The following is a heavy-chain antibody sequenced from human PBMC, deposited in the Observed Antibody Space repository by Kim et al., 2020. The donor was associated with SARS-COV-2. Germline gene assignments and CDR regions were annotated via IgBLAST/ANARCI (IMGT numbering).Heavy chain of an antibody. J-gene: IGHJ6*02. CDR1: GYTLTELS. Sequence: ASVTVSCKVSGYTLTELSMHWVRQAPGKGLEWMGGFDPEDGETIYAQKFQGRVTMTEDTSTDTAYMELSSLRSEDTAVYYCATATFKGYYDSSGPPPPRPHYYYYGMDVWGQGTTVTVSS. CDR2: FDPEDGET. CDR3: ATATFKGYYDSSGPPPPRPHYYYYGMDV. V-gene: IGHV1-24*01. D-gene: IGHD3-22*01.